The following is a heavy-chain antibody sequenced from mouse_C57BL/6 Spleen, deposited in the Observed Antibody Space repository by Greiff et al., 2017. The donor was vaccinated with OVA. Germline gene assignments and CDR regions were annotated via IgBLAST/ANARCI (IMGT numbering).Heavy chain of an antibody. CDR3: ARWPYDGSSHWYFDV. CDR2: IHPNSGST. Sequence: VQLQQPGAELVKPGASVKLSCKASGYTFTSYWMHWVKQRPGQGLEWIGMIHPNSGSTNYNEKFKSKATLTVDKSSSTAYMQLSSLTSEDSAVYYCARWPYDGSSHWYFDVWGTGTTVTVSS. CDR1: GYTFTSYW. J-gene: IGHJ1*03. V-gene: IGHV1-64*01. D-gene: IGHD1-1*01.